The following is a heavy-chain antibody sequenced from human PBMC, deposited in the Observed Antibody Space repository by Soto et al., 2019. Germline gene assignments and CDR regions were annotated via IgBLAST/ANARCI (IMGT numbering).Heavy chain of an antibody. Sequence: PSQTLSLTGAISGDSVSSNSPTWNWIRQSPSRGLEWLGRTYYRSKWYNDYAQSVNSRITINPDTSNNQFSLPLNSVTPEDTALYYCAGERVQQVHYFDDWGQGALVTVSS. CDR2: TYYRSKWYN. D-gene: IGHD6-13*01. V-gene: IGHV6-1*01. CDR1: GDSVSSNSPT. CDR3: AGERVQQVHYFDD. J-gene: IGHJ4*02.